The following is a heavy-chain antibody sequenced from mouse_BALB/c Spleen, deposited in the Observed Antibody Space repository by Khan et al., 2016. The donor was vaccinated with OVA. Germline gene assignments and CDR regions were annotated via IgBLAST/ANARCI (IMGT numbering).Heavy chain of an antibody. V-gene: IGHV2-2*02. Sequence: QVQLKQSGPGLVQPSQSLSITCTVSGFSLTNYGVHWVRQSPGKGLEWLGVLWRGGSTDYNAAFISRLSIIKDNSKSQVFFKMNSLQANDTAIYYCARNYDYDEGLAYWGQGTLVTVSA. CDR2: LWRGGST. CDR1: GFSLTNYG. J-gene: IGHJ3*01. CDR3: ARNYDYDEGLAY. D-gene: IGHD2-4*01.